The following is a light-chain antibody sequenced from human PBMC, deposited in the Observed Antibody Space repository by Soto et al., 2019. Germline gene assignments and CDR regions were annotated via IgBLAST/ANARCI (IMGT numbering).Light chain of an antibody. J-gene: IGLJ2*01. CDR1: SSDVGGYNY. CDR3: SSYTSSSTLV. CDR2: EVS. Sequence: SGLTQPASVSGSPGQSITISCTGTSSDVGGYNYVSWYQQHPGKAPKLMIYEVSNRPSGVSNRFSGSKSGNTASLTISGLQAEDEADYYCSSYTSSSTLVFGGGTKVTV. V-gene: IGLV2-14*01.